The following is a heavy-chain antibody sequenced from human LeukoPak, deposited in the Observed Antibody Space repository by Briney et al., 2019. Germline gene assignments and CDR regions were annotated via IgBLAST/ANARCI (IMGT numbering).Heavy chain of an antibody. D-gene: IGHD6-13*01. CDR3: VRDRGSSWFADY. CDR1: RYIFTSYY. CDR2: INPNNGGT. V-gene: IGHV1-2*02. Sequence: ASVKVSCKASRYIFTSYYIHWVRQAPGQGLEWMGWINPNNGGTKYAQKFQGRVTMTSDTSISTAYMELSRLRSDDMALYYCVRDRGSSWFADYWGQGTLVTVSS. J-gene: IGHJ4*02.